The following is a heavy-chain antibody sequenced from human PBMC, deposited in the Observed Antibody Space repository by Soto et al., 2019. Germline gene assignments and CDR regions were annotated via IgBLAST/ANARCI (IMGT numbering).Heavy chain of an antibody. J-gene: IGHJ4*02. V-gene: IGHV3-23*01. CDR1: GFTFSSYA. CDR3: AKDVRRGLILYYGCGRCIIDF. D-gene: IGHD3-10*01. Sequence: GGSLRLSCAASGFTFSSYAMSWVRQAPGKGLEWVSAISGSGGSTYYADSVKGRFTISRDNSKNTLYLQMNSLRAEDTAVYYCAKDVRRGLILYYGCGRCIIDFWGQG. CDR2: ISGSGGST.